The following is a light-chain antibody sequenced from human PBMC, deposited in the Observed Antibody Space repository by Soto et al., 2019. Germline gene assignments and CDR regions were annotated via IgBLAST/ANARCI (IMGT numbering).Light chain of an antibody. J-gene: IGKJ4*02. CDR3: QQRRDWPRT. Sequence: EIVLTQSPATLSLSPGERATLSCRASQNLNSDLVWYQQKPGQAPRLLIYDASSRANGVPARFSGSGSETAFTLTISSLQPEDFAVYYCQQRRDWPRTFGGGTKVE. CDR2: DAS. V-gene: IGKV3-11*01. CDR1: QNLNSD.